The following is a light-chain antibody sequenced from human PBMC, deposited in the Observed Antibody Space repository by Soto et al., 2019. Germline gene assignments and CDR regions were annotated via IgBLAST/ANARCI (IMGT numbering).Light chain of an antibody. CDR3: QQSYSSPWT. CDR2: DAS. J-gene: IGKJ1*01. V-gene: IGKV1-5*01. Sequence: DIQMTQSPSTLSASVGDRVTITCRASQSISSWLAWYQQKPGKAPKLLIYDASSLESGVPSRFSGSGSGTEFTLTIDSLQPEDFATYFCQQSYSSPWTFGQGTKVEI. CDR1: QSISSW.